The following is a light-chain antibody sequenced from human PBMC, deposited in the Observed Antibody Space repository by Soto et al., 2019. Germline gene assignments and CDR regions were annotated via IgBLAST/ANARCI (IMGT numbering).Light chain of an antibody. Sequence: QSALTQPASVSGSPGQSITISCTGTSGDVGGYNYVSWYQQHPGKAPKLMIYEVSNRPSGVSNRFSGSKSGNTASLTISGLQADDEADYYCSSFTTSSTLVFGGGTKVTVL. CDR1: SGDVGGYNY. CDR2: EVS. J-gene: IGLJ3*02. V-gene: IGLV2-14*01. CDR3: SSFTTSSTLV.